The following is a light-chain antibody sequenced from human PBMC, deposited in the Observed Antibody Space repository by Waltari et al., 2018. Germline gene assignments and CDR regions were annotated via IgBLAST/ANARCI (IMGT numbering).Light chain of an antibody. CDR2: DDK. V-gene: IGLV1-51*01. J-gene: IGLJ1*01. CDR3: GTWDTSLSAEV. Sequence: QSVLTQPPSVSAAPGQKVTISCSGSPSNIGTNYVSWYQLLPGTAPKPLVYDDKKRPSGMPDRVSGSTSGTSATLGITGLQTGDEADYYCGTWDTSLSAEVFGSGTKVTVL. CDR1: PSNIGTNY.